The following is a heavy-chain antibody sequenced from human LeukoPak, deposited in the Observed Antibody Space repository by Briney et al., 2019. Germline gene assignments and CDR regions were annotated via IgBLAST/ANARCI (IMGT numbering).Heavy chain of an antibody. CDR2: FYSTGST. D-gene: IGHD1-26*01. Sequence: TLSLTCTVSGGSISSYYWTWIRQPAGKGLEWIGRFYSTGSTNYNPSLKSRVTMSVDTSKNQFSLKLSSVTAADTAVYYCARDRYSGSLDYWGQGTLVTVSS. CDR3: ARDRYSGSLDY. V-gene: IGHV4-4*07. CDR1: GGSISSYY. J-gene: IGHJ4*02.